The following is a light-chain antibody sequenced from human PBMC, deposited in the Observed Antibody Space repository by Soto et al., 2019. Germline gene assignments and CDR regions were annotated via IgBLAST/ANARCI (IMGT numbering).Light chain of an antibody. Sequence: QSVLTQPASGSGSPGQSITISWTGTSSDVGSYNLVSWYQQHPGKAPKVMIYEVSKRPSGVSNRFSGSKSGNTASLTISGLQAEDEADYYCCSYAGSYVFGTGTKVTVL. CDR1: SSDVGSYNL. CDR2: EVS. V-gene: IGLV2-23*02. J-gene: IGLJ1*01. CDR3: CSYAGSYV.